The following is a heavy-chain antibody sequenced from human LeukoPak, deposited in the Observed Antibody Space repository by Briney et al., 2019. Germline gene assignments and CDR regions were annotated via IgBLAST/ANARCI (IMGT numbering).Heavy chain of an antibody. Sequence: SETLSLTCAVYGGSFSGYYWSWIRQPPGKGLEWIGEINHSGSTNYNPSLKSRVTISVDTSKNQFSLKLSSVTAAGTAVYYCAGGHSSGWYEGDYWGQGTLVTVSS. CDR3: AGGHSSGWYEGDY. V-gene: IGHV4-34*01. D-gene: IGHD6-19*01. J-gene: IGHJ4*02. CDR2: INHSGST. CDR1: GGSFSGYY.